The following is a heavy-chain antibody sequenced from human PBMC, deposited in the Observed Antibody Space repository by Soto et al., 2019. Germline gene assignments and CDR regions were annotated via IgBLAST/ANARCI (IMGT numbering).Heavy chain of an antibody. CDR3: ARDNWNYRNPNDAFDI. J-gene: IGHJ3*02. CDR1: GGSFRGYY. CDR2: INHRGST. D-gene: IGHD1-7*01. V-gene: IGHV4-34*01. Sequence: SETLSLTCAVYGGSFRGYYWSGIRQPPGKGLEWIGEINHRGSTNYNPSLKSRVTVSVDTSKNQFSLMLSSVTAADTAVYYCARDNWNYRNPNDAFDIWGQGTMVTVSS.